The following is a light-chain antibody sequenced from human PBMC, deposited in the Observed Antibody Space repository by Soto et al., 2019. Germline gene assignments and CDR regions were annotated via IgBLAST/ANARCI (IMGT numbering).Light chain of an antibody. CDR2: GAS. J-gene: IGKJ4*01. CDR1: QSVGGD. CDR3: QQYNNWPLT. Sequence: EILLPQSTASLSLFRGERVSLSCWASQSVGGDLAWYQQKPGQAPRLLISGASTRAAGIPARFSGSGSATEVTLTISSLRSDDFAVYYCQQYNNWPLTFGGGTRVEIK. V-gene: IGKV3-15*01.